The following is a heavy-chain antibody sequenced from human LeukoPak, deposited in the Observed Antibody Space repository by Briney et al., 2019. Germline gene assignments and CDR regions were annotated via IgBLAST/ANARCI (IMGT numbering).Heavy chain of an antibody. D-gene: IGHD2-2*01. J-gene: IGHJ3*01. Sequence: GGSLRLSCAASGFTFSSYSMNWVRQAPGKGLEWVSSISSSSYIYYADSVKGRFTISRDNAKNSLYLQMNSLSAEDTAIYYCARGLGSSTSRHTFDVWGQGTMVTVSS. CDR2: ISSSSYI. CDR3: ARGLGSSTSRHTFDV. CDR1: GFTFSSYS. V-gene: IGHV3-21*04.